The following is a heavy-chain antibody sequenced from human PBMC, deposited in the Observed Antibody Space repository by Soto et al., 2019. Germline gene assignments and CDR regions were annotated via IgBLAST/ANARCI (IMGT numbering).Heavy chain of an antibody. V-gene: IGHV1-3*01. Sequence: ASVKVSCKASGYTLTSYAMHWVRQAPGQRLEWMGWINAGNGNTKYSQKFQGRVTITRDTSASTAYMELSSLRSEDTAVYYCGRERVLIEIDYFDYWGQGTLVTVSS. J-gene: IGHJ4*02. CDR2: INAGNGNT. D-gene: IGHD3-3*01. CDR3: GRERVLIEIDYFDY. CDR1: GYTLTSYA.